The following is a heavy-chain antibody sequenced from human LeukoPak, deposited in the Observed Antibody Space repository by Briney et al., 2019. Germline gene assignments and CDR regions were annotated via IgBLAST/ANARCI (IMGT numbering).Heavy chain of an antibody. CDR2: ISYDGSNK. D-gene: IGHD3-10*01. J-gene: IGHJ3*02. CDR3: ARDPTKGGEAFDI. V-gene: IGHV3-30-3*01. CDR1: GFTFSSCA. Sequence: GGSLRLSCAASGFTFSSCAMPWVRQAPGKGLEWVAVISYDGSNKYYADSVKGRFTISRDNSKNTLYLQMNSLRAEDTAVYYCARDPTKGGEAFDIWGQGTMVTVSS.